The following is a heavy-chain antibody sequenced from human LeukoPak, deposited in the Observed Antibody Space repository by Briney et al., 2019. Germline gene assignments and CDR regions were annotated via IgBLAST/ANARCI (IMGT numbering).Heavy chain of an antibody. Sequence: GGSLRLSCAASGFTLSSYVMTWVRQGPGKGLDWVSAIGTGGDTHYADSVKGRFTVSRDSSKSTLYLHMDSLRADDTAVYYCAKLRPYGTTWYGGVVNWGQGTLVTVSS. V-gene: IGHV3-23*01. CDR2: IGTGGDT. J-gene: IGHJ4*02. CDR3: AKLRPYGTTWYGGVVN. D-gene: IGHD6-13*01. CDR1: GFTLSSYV.